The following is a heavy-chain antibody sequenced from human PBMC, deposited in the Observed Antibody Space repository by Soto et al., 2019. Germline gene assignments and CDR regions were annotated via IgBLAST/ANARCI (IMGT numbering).Heavy chain of an antibody. CDR3: AKGDTSDPFHH. V-gene: IGHV3-33*06. Sequence: GGSLRLSCAASGFTFSNYGMHWVRQAPGKGLEWVAVIWYDGSSKYYADSVKGRFTISRDNSKNTLYLQMNSLRVEDTAMYYCAKGDTSDPFHHWGQGTLVTVSS. CDR2: IWYDGSSK. J-gene: IGHJ4*02. D-gene: IGHD2-2*01. CDR1: GFTFSNYG.